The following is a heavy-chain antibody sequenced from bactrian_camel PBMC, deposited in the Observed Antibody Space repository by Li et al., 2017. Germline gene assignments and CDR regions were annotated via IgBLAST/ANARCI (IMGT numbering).Heavy chain of an antibody. Sequence: HVQLVESGGGTVQSGGSLRLACAASGYIENSYCLGWFRRTPGKEREAVATIYAYGGSTYYADSVKGRFTISRDNAKNTVYLQLNSLKTEDMAMYYCANTVAGSPYYWGQGTQVTVS. D-gene: IGHD6*01. CDR3: ANTVAGSPYY. V-gene: IGHV3S1*01. CDR2: IYAYGGST. CDR1: GYIENSYC. J-gene: IGHJ4*01.